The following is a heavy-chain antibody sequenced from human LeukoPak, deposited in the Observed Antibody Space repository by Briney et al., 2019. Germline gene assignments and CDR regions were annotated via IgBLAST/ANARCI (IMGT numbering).Heavy chain of an antibody. V-gene: IGHV3-53*01. Sequence: PGGSLRLSCVASGFTASSNYMSWARKAPGKGLEWVSVIYSDGTTYYADSVQGRFTISRDNSKNTVYLQMKSLRAEDTAVYFCARERSYYYYYMDVWGKGTTVTVSS. D-gene: IGHD3-10*01. CDR2: IYSDGTT. J-gene: IGHJ6*03. CDR1: GFTASSNY. CDR3: ARERSYYYYYMDV.